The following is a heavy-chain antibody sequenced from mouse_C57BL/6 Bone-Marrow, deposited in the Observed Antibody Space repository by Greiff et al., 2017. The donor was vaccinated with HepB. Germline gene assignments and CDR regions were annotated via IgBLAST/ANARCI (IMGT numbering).Heavy chain of an antibody. CDR1: GFTFSDYG. D-gene: IGHD1-1*01. CDR3: ARKPVYYYGSRYWYFDV. V-gene: IGHV5-17*01. J-gene: IGHJ1*03. Sequence: EVMLVESGGGLVKPGGSLKLSCAASGFTFSDYGMHWVRQAPEKGLEWVAYISSGSSTIYYADTVKGRFTISRDNVKNTLFLQMTSLRSEDTAMYYCARKPVYYYGSRYWYFDVWGTGTTVTVSS. CDR2: ISSGSSTI.